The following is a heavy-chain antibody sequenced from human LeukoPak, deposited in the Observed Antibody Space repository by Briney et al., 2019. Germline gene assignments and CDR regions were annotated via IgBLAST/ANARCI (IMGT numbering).Heavy chain of an antibody. V-gene: IGHV3-20*04. CDR1: GFTFDDYG. J-gene: IGHJ4*02. Sequence: AGGSLRLSCAASGFTFDDYGMSWVRQAPGKGREWVSGINWNGGSTAYADSVKGRFTISRDNAKNSLYLQMNSLRAEDTALYYCARGEDYGGNDYYFDSWGQGTLVTVSS. D-gene: IGHD4-23*01. CDR2: INWNGGST. CDR3: ARGEDYGGNDYYFDS.